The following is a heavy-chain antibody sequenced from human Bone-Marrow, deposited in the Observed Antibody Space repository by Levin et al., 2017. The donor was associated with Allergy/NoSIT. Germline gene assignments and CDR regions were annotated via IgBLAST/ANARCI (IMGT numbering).Heavy chain of an antibody. J-gene: IGHJ6*02. V-gene: IGHV3-48*04. CDR1: GFTFSSYS. D-gene: IGHD1-1*01. Sequence: GGSLRLSCAASGFTFSSYSMNWVRQAPGKGLEWVSYISSSSSTIYYADSVKGRFTISRDNAKNSLYLQMNSLRAEDTAVYYCARDRGGTWNYYYYYGMDVWGQGTTVTVSS. CDR2: ISSSSSTI. CDR3: ARDRGGTWNYYYYYGMDV.